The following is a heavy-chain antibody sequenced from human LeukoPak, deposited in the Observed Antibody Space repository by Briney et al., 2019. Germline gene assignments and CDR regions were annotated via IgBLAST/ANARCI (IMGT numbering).Heavy chain of an antibody. V-gene: IGHV5-51*01. J-gene: IGHJ4*02. Sequence: GESLKISCKGSGYSFTSYWFGWVRQMPGKGLEWMGVIYPGDSDTRYSPSLQGQVTISADKSISTTYLQWSSLKASDTAMYYCASGPYCNGGSCYDYWGQGTLVTVSS. CDR2: IYPGDSDT. D-gene: IGHD2-15*01. CDR1: GYSFTSYW. CDR3: ASGPYCNGGSCYDY.